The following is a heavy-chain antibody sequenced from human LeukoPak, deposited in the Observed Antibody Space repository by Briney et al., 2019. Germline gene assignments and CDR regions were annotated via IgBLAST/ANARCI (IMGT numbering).Heavy chain of an antibody. J-gene: IGHJ4*02. V-gene: IGHV3-74*01. D-gene: IGHD3-10*01. CDR1: GFSLSRYW. CDR2: INTDGSST. Sequence: GGSLRLSCAAFGFSLSRYWMHWVRQAPGKGLVWVSRINTDGSSTSYADSVKGRFTISRDNAKNTLYLQMNSLRAEDTAVYYCAKEGGYYSPLDYWGQGTLLTVSS. CDR3: AKEGGYYSPLDY.